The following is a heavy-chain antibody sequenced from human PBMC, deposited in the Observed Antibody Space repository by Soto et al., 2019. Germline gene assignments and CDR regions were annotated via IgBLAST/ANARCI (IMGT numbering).Heavy chain of an antibody. V-gene: IGHV4-31*03. Sequence: PSETLSLTCTVSGGSISSGGYYWSWIRQHPEKGLEWIGYIYHSGSTNYNPSLKSRVTISVDKSKNQFSLNLSSVTAADTAVYYCARDQNGSGNYYTRYFDYWGQGTLVTVSS. CDR3: ARDQNGSGNYYTRYFDY. D-gene: IGHD3-10*01. J-gene: IGHJ4*02. CDR1: GGSISSGGYY. CDR2: IYHSGST.